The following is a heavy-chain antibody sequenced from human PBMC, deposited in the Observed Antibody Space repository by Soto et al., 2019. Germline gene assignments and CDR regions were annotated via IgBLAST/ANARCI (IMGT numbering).Heavy chain of an antibody. V-gene: IGHV3-15*01. D-gene: IGHD2-2*01. Sequence: EVQLVESGGGLVKPGGSLRLSCAASGFTFSNAWMSWVRQAPGKGLEWVGRIKSKTDGGTTDYAAPVKGRFTISRDDSKNTLYLQMNSLKTEDTAVYYCTTDRYCSSTSCPHDIWGQGTMVTVSS. CDR1: GFTFSNAW. J-gene: IGHJ3*02. CDR3: TTDRYCSSTSCPHDI. CDR2: IKSKTDGGTT.